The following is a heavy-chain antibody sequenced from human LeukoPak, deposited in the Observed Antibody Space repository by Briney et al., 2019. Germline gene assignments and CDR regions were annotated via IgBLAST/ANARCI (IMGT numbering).Heavy chain of an antibody. CDR2: IYTSGST. D-gene: IGHD3-22*01. Sequence: SETLSLTCTVSGGSISSGSYYWSWIRQPAGKGLEWIGRIYTSGSTNYNPSLKSRVTISVDTSKNQFSLRLSSVTAADTAVYYCARVTTGGYYNCWGQGTLVTVSS. J-gene: IGHJ4*02. CDR1: GGSISSGSYY. CDR3: ARVTTGGYYNC. V-gene: IGHV4-61*02.